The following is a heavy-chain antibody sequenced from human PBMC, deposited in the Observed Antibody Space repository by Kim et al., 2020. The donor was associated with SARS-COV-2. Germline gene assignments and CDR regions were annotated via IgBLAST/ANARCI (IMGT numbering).Heavy chain of an antibody. V-gene: IGHV1-2*06. D-gene: IGHD3-10*01. Sequence: ASVKVSCKASGYTFTGYYMHWVRQAPGQGLEWMGRINPNSGGTNYAQKFQGRVTMTRDTSISTAYMELSRLRSDDTAVYYCARDHKYYYGSGSYYISHWFDPWGQGTLVTVSS. CDR1: GYTFTGYY. J-gene: IGHJ5*02. CDR2: INPNSGGT. CDR3: ARDHKYYYGSGSYYISHWFDP.